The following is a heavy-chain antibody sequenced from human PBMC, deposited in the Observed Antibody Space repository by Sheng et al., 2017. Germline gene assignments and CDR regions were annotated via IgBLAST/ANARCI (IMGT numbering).Heavy chain of an antibody. D-gene: IGHD3-22*01. CDR3: ARRANRDGRGYHYIDY. J-gene: IGHJ4*02. V-gene: IGHV4-39*01. Sequence: QLQLQESGPGLVTPSETLSLTCTVSGGSIINSNCYWDWFRQPPGRGMEWIGSISYSGATYYNPSLNSRVTMSVDTSKSRFSVKLTSVTAADTAVYYCARRANRDGRGYHYIDYWGQGTLVTVS. CDR2: ISYSGAT. CDR1: GGSIINSNCY.